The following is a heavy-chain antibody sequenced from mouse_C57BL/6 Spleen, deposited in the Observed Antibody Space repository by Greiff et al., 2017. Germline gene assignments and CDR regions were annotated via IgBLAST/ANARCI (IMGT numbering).Heavy chain of an antibody. D-gene: IGHD2-4*01. CDR3: ASLGDYDEGDD. Sequence: VQLQQPGAALVMPGASVKLSCKASVYTFTSYWMHWVKQRPGQGLDWIGEIDPSDSYNNYNQKFKGKSTLTVDKSSITAYMQLRSLKCKDSAVYYCASLGDYDEGDDWGQGTTLTVSS. J-gene: IGHJ2*01. CDR2: IDPSDSYN. CDR1: VYTFTSYW. V-gene: IGHV1-69*01.